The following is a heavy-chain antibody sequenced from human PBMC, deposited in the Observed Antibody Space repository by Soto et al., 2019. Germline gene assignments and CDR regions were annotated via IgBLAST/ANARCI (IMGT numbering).Heavy chain of an antibody. CDR3: TRGFMNGDYDYCRL. CDR2: INPSGGRT. V-gene: IGHV1-46*03. CDR1: GYTFTSSY. D-gene: IGHD4-17*01. J-gene: IGHJ1*01. Sequence: QVQLVQSGAEVKKPGASVKVSCKASGYTFTSSYMHWVRQAPGQGLEWMGLINPSGGRTTYAQKYQGIVTMTRDTSTSTVYRELRSLGSEDTAVYYCTRGFMNGDYDYCRLWHQGTLVTVSS.